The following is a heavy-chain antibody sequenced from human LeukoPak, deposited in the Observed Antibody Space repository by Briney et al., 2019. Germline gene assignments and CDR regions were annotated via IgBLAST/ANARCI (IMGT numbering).Heavy chain of an antibody. CDR1: GYSISSGYY. V-gene: IGHV4-38-2*02. CDR2: IDHSGST. CDR3: ARGLRPDAFDI. D-gene: IGHD4-17*01. J-gene: IGHJ3*02. Sequence: SETLSLTCTVSGYSISSGYYWGWIRQPPGKGLEWTGSIDHSGSTYYNPSLKSRVTISVDTSKNQFSLKLSSVTAADTAVYYCARGLRPDAFDIWGQGTMVTVSS.